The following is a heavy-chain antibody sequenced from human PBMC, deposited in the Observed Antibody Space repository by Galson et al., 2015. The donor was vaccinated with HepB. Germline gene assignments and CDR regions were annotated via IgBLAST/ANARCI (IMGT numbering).Heavy chain of an antibody. CDR2: IIPILGIA. CDR1: GGTFSSYT. Sequence: SVKVSCKASGGTFSSYTISWVRQAPGQGLEWMGRIIPILGIANYAQKFQGRVTITADKSTSTAYMELSSLRSEDTAVYYCARDKGRRYSGYDLAGYYYGMDVWGQGTTVTVSS. D-gene: IGHD5-12*01. CDR3: ARDKGRRYSGYDLAGYYYGMDV. J-gene: IGHJ6*02. V-gene: IGHV1-69*04.